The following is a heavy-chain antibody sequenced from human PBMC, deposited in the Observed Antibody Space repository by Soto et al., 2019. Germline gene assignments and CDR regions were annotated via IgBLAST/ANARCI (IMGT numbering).Heavy chain of an antibody. V-gene: IGHV1-2*02. D-gene: IGHD3-3*01. CDR1: GYPVTAYY. CDR2: INPATGAA. Sequence: QLHLVQSGAVVKKPGASVTVSCSASGYPVTAYYMHWVRQAPGRGLEWMGGINPATGAAKYTQTFQGRVTRTRDTSTSTVFMELGGLTSEDTAVFYCARGGGVGVAGSAAFEMWGQGTLVTVSS. CDR3: ARGGGVGVAGSAAFEM. J-gene: IGHJ3*02.